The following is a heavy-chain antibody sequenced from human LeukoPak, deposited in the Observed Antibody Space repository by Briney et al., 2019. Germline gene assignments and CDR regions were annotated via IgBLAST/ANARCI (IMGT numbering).Heavy chain of an antibody. Sequence: ASVKVSCKASGYTFTRYAMNWVRQVPGQGLEWMGWIHPSTGNPAYAQGFTGRFVFSLDTPVSTTYLHISSLKAEDTAVYFCARAFQSLGGLSLPDYWGQGTLVTVSS. J-gene: IGHJ4*02. V-gene: IGHV7-4-1*02. D-gene: IGHD3-16*02. CDR3: ARAFQSLGGLSLPDY. CDR2: IHPSTGNP. CDR1: GYTFTRYA.